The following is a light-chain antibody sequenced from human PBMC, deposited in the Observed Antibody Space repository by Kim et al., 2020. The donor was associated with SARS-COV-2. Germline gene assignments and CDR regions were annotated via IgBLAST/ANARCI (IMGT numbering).Light chain of an antibody. V-gene: IGLV3-1*01. CDR3: QAWDSSTADVV. CDR1: KLGDKY. J-gene: IGLJ2*01. Sequence: SSYLTQPPSVSVSPGQTASITCSGDKLGDKYACWYQQKPGQSPVLVIYQDSKRPSGIPERFSGSNSGNTATLTISGTQAMDEADYYCQAWDSSTADVVFG. CDR2: QDS.